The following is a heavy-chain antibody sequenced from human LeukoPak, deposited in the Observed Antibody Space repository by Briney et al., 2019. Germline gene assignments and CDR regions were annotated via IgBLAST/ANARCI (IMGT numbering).Heavy chain of an antibody. CDR1: GFTVSSNY. CDR3: ARTGWELAPYYYYHMDV. CDR2: IYSGGST. Sequence: GGSLRLSCAASGFTVSSNYMSWVRQAPGKGLEWVSVIYSGGSTYYADSVKGRFTISRDNSKNTLYLQMNSLRAEDTAVYYCARTGWELAPYYYYHMDVWGKGTTVTVSS. V-gene: IGHV3-66*02. J-gene: IGHJ6*03. D-gene: IGHD1-26*01.